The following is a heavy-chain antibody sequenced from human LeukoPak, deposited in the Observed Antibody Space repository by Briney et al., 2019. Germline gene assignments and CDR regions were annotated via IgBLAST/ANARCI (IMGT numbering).Heavy chain of an antibody. V-gene: IGHV1-24*01. Sequence: ASVTVSCKVSGYTLTELSMHWVRQAPGKGLEWMGGFDPEDGETIYAQKFQGRVTMTEGTSTDTAYMELSSLRSEDTAVYYCATGVSPRQTDWFDPWGQGTLVTVSS. J-gene: IGHJ5*02. D-gene: IGHD1-14*01. CDR2: FDPEDGET. CDR1: GYTLTELS. CDR3: ATGVSPRQTDWFDP.